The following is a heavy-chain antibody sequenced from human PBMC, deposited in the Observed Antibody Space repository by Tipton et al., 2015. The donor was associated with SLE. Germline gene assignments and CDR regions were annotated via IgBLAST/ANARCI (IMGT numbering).Heavy chain of an antibody. V-gene: IGHV3-48*03. CDR3: ARAKDSSSWYPAPFDY. D-gene: IGHD6-13*01. CDR1: GFTFSTYE. Sequence: SLRLSCAASGFTFSTYEMNWVRQAPGKGLEWVSYISGSGSTKYYADSVKGRFTISRDNAKNSLYLQMNSLRAEDTAVYYCARAKDSSSWYPAPFDYWGQGTLVTVSS. J-gene: IGHJ4*02. CDR2: ISGSGSTK.